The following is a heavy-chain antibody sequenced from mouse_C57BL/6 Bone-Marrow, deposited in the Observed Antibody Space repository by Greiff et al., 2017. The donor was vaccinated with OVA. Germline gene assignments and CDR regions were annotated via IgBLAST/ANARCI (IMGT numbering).Heavy chain of an antibody. V-gene: IGHV14-4*01. D-gene: IGHD2-3*01. CDR3: TTFLYDGYYLG. Sequence: VQLQQPGAELVRPGASVKLSCTASGFNIKDDYMHWVKQRPEQGLEWIGWIDPENGDTAYDSKFQGKATITADPSSNTAYLQLSSLTSEDTAVYYCTTFLYDGYYLGWGQGTTLTVSS. CDR1: GFNIKDDY. CDR2: IDPENGDT. J-gene: IGHJ2*01.